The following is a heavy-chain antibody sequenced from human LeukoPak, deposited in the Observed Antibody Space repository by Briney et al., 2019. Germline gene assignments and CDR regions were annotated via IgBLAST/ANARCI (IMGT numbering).Heavy chain of an antibody. D-gene: IGHD3-3*01. J-gene: IGHJ4*02. CDR3: ARVSLDTDFWSGYYGRFDY. CDR1: CGSISSYY. CDR2: IYYSGGT. Sequence: TSETLSLTCTVSCGSISSYYWSWIRQPPGKGLEWIGYIYYSGGTNYNPSLKSRVTISVDTSKNQFSLKLSSVTAADTAVYYCARVSLDTDFWSGYYGRFDYWGQGTLVTVSS. V-gene: IGHV4-59*08.